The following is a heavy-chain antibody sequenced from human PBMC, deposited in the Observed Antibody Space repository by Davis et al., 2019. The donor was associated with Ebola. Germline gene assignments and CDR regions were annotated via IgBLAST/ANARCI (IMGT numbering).Heavy chain of an antibody. CDR1: GFSYSSYA. J-gene: IGHJ4*02. V-gene: IGHV3-23*01. Sequence: GGSLRLSCAASGFSYSSYAMSWVRQAPGKGLEWVSGIVGGGSSTYYADSVKGRFTISRDNSKNTLYLQMNSLRAEDTAVYYCARGIGGNNGYWGQGTLVTVSS. CDR3: ARGIGGNNGY. CDR2: IVGGGSST. D-gene: IGHD1/OR15-1a*01.